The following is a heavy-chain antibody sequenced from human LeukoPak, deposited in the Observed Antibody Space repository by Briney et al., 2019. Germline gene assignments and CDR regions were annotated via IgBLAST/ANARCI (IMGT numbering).Heavy chain of an antibody. CDR1: GGSISGSSYY. CDR2: IYYSGST. D-gene: IGHD2-15*01. V-gene: IGHV4-39*02. J-gene: IGHJ6*02. Sequence: PSETLSLTCTVSGGSISGSSYYWGWIRQPPGKGLEWIGSIYYSGSTYYNPSLKSRVTISVDTSKNQFSLKLSSVTAADTAVYYCARDIVVVVAKAFYYYYGMDVWGQGTTVTVSS. CDR3: ARDIVVVVAKAFYYYYGMDV.